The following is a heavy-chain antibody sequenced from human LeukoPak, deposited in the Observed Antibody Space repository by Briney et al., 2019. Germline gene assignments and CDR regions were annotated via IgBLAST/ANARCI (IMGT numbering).Heavy chain of an antibody. CDR1: EFTFSDYY. J-gene: IGHJ5*02. D-gene: IGHD3-10*01. V-gene: IGHV3-66*01. CDR3: ARDNVGGSGSYRRNWFDP. Sequence: GGSLRLSCAASEFTFSDYYMSWVRQAPGKGLEWVSVIYSGGKTYYADSVKGRFSISRDDSKNTLYLQMNSLRAEDTAVYYCARDNVGGSGSYRRNWFDPWGQGTLVTVSS. CDR2: IYSGGKT.